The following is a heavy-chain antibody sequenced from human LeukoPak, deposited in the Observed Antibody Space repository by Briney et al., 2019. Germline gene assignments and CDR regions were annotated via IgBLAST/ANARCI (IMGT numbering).Heavy chain of an antibody. V-gene: IGHV3-74*01. D-gene: IGHD1-26*01. CDR3: AALSGSYYDGDY. J-gene: IGHJ4*02. Sequence: GGSLRLSCAASGFTFSSYWMHWVRHAPGKRLVWVSRINTDGSSTTYADSVKGRFTISRGNAKNTLYLQMNSLRAEDTAVYYCAALSGSYYDGDYWGQGTLVTVSS. CDR2: INTDGSST. CDR1: GFTFSSYW.